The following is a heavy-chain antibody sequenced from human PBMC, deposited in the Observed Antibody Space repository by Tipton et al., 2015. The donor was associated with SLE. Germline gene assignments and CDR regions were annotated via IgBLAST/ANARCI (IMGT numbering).Heavy chain of an antibody. CDR3: ARDLNLGFDY. J-gene: IGHJ4*02. Sequence: SLRLSCAASGFTFSDYAMHWVRQAPGKGLEWVAVLSYDGGNKYYADSVRGRFTISRDKSKNTLYLQMNSLRPEDTAVYYCARDLNLGFDYWGQGALVTVSS. V-gene: IGHV3-30-3*01. CDR2: LSYDGGNK. CDR1: GFTFSDYA. D-gene: IGHD7-27*01.